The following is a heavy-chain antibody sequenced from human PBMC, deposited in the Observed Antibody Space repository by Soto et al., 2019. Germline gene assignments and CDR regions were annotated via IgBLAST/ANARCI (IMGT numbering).Heavy chain of an antibody. CDR2: INHSGST. V-gene: IGHV4-34*01. Sequence: SETLSLTXAVYGGSFSGYYWSWIRQPPGKGLEWIGEINHSGSTNYNPSLKSRVTISVDTSKNQFSLKLSSVTAADTAVYYCARGRGGLGHCTNGVCYVTPRRWFDPWGQGTLVTVSS. CDR1: GGSFSGYY. J-gene: IGHJ5*02. D-gene: IGHD2-8*01. CDR3: ARGRGGLGHCTNGVCYVTPRRWFDP.